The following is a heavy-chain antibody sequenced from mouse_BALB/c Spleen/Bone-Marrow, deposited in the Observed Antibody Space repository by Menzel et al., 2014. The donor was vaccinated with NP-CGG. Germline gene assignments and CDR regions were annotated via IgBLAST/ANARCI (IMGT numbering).Heavy chain of an antibody. CDR3: ARSHYYGSYAMDY. CDR2: IDPANGNT. J-gene: IGHJ4*01. Sequence: EVQLQQSGAELVKPGASVKLSCTASGSNIKDTYMHWVKQRPEQGLEWIGRIDPANGNTKYDPKFQGKATITADTSSNTAYPQLSSLTSEDTAVYYCARSHYYGSYAMDYWGQGTSVTVSS. V-gene: IGHV14-3*02. CDR1: GSNIKDTY. D-gene: IGHD1-2*01.